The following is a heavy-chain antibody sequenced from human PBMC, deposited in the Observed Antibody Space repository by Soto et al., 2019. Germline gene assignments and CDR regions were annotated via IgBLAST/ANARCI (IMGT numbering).Heavy chain of an antibody. V-gene: IGHV4-34*01. J-gene: IGHJ5*02. D-gene: IGHD6-13*01. Sequence: SPTLSLTCAVYGGSFSGYYWSWLRQPPGKGLEWIGEINHSGSTNYNPSLKSRVTISVDTSKNQFSLKLSSVTAADTAVYYCARGRWQQLENSNWFDPWGQGTLVTVSS. CDR1: GGSFSGYY. CDR3: ARGRWQQLENSNWFDP. CDR2: INHSGST.